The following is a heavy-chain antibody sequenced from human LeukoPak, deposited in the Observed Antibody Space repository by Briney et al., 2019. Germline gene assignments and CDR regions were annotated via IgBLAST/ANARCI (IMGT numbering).Heavy chain of an antibody. CDR2: INPNSGGT. D-gene: IGHD2-2*01. CDR3: ARGYCRSTSCYDWFDP. J-gene: IGHJ5*02. CDR1: GYTFTGYY. V-gene: IGHV1-2*02. Sequence: ASVKVSCKASGYTFTGYYMHWVRQAPGQGLEWMGWINPNSGGTNYAQKFQGRVTMTRDTSISTAYMELSRLRSDDTAVYYCARGYCRSTSCYDWFDPWGQGTLVTVSS.